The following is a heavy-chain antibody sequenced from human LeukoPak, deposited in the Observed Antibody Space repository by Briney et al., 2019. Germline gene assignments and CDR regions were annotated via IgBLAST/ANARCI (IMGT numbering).Heavy chain of an antibody. D-gene: IGHD3-22*01. Sequence: SETLSLTCAVYGGSFSGYYWSWIRQPPGKGLEWIGEINHSGSTNYNPSLKSRVTISVDTSKNQFSLKLSSVAAADTAVYYRARGGVTYYYDSSGYPFDYWGQGTLVTVSS. CDR2: INHSGST. CDR1: GGSFSGYY. J-gene: IGHJ4*02. CDR3: ARGGVTYYYDSSGYPFDY. V-gene: IGHV4-34*01.